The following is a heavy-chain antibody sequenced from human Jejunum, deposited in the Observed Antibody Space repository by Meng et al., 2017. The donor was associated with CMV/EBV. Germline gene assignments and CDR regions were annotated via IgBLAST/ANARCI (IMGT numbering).Heavy chain of an antibody. CDR3: AKDISVRSEFEN. V-gene: IGHV3-23*01. Sequence: VALLESGGDLIQPGGSLRLSCAVSGFTFRDFAMNWVRQAPGKGLEFVARIGGDDFTEYRDSVKGRFTISRDNSNNMMYLQMNSLRVEDTAVYYCAKDISVRSEFENWGQGTLVTVSS. CDR1: GFTFRDFA. D-gene: IGHD1-14*01. CDR2: IGGDDFT. J-gene: IGHJ4*02.